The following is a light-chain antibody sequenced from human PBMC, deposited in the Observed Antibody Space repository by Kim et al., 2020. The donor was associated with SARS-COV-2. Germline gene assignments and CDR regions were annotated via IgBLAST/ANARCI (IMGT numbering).Light chain of an antibody. CDR1: SSDVGAYNH. J-gene: IGLJ2*01. V-gene: IGLV2-14*01. Sequence: QSALTQPASVSGSPGQSITISCTGTSSDVGAYNHVSWYQQNPGKAPKLMIYDVNKRPSGVSNSFSGSKSGNTASLTISGLQAEDEADYYCSSYTSSTTVVFGGGTQLTVL. CDR3: SSYTSSTTVV. CDR2: DVN.